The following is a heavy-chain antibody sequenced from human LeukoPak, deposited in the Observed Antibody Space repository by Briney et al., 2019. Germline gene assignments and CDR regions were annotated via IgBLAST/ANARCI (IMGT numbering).Heavy chain of an antibody. D-gene: IGHD6-13*01. J-gene: IGHJ4*02. V-gene: IGHV1-3*01. CDR2: INAGNGNT. CDR1: GYTFTSYA. Sequence: ASVKVSCKASGYTFTSYAMHWVRQAPGQRLEWMGWINAGNGNTKYSQKFQGRVTITRDTSASTAYMELSSLRSEDTAVYYCAREVLDRSSSSWFDYWGQGTLVTVSS. CDR3: AREVLDRSSSSWFDY.